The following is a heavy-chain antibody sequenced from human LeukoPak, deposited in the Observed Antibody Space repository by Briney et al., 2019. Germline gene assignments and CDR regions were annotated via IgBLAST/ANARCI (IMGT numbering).Heavy chain of an antibody. V-gene: IGHV1-69*13. D-gene: IGHD2/OR15-2a*01. J-gene: IGHJ6*03. CDR1: GGTFSSYA. CDR2: IIPIFGTA. CDR3: ARVPIVSFKHYYYYMDV. Sequence: SVKVSCKASGGTFSSYAISWVRQAPGQGLEWMGGIIPIFGTANYAQKFQGRVTITADESTSTAYMELSSLRSEDTAVYYCARVPIVSFKHYYYYMDVWGKGTTVTVSS.